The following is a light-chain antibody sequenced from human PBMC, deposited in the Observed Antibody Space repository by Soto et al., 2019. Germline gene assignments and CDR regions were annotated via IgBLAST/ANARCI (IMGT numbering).Light chain of an antibody. CDR1: NIGSES. Sequence: SYELTQPPSVSVAPGETARIACGGNNIGSESVHWYQQKPGQAPVLIIYYDSARPSGIPERLSGSNSGNTATLIISRVEAGDEADYYCQVWDGSSDQQVFGGGTKLTVL. CDR2: YDS. V-gene: IGLV3-21*04. CDR3: QVWDGSSDQQV. J-gene: IGLJ3*02.